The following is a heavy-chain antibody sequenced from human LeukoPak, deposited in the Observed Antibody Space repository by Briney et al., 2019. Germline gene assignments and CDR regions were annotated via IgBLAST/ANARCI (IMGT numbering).Heavy chain of an antibody. D-gene: IGHD3-10*01. CDR2: IYPSDSDT. J-gene: IGHJ4*02. CDR3: ARRMVRGVITSPFDY. CDR1: GYSFTSYW. Sequence: GESLKISCKGSGYSFTSYWIAWVRQMPGKGPEWMGIIYPSDSDTRYSPSFQGQVTISADTSISTAYLQWSSLKASDTAMYYCARRMVRGVITSPFDYWGQGTLVTVSS. V-gene: IGHV5-51*01.